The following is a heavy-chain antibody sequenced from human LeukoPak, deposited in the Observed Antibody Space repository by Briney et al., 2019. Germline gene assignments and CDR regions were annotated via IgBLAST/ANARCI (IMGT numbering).Heavy chain of an antibody. J-gene: IGHJ3*02. CDR2: ISSGSSFI. V-gene: IGHV3-21*01. CDR3: ARDSGSPQDAFDI. CDR1: GFTFSSYS. Sequence: PGGSMRLSCAASGFTFSSYSMNWVRQAPGKGLEWVSSISSGSSFIYYADSVKGRFTISRDNAKNSLYLQMNSMRVEDTAVYYCARDSGSPQDAFDIWGQGTMVTVSS. D-gene: IGHD6-13*01.